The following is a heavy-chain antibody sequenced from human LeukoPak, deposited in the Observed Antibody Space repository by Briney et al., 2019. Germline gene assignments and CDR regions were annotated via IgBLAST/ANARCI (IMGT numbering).Heavy chain of an antibody. CDR3: ARRGGNGYYYGSGSYYFDY. V-gene: IGHV4-39*01. CDR1: DGSISSSSYY. Sequence: PSETLSLTCTVSDGSISSSSYYWGWIRQPPGKGLEWIGSIYYSGSTYYNPSLKSRVTISVDTSKNQFSLKLSSVTAADTAVYYCARRGGNGYYYGSGSYYFDYWGQGTLVTVSS. CDR2: IYYSGST. D-gene: IGHD3-10*01. J-gene: IGHJ4*02.